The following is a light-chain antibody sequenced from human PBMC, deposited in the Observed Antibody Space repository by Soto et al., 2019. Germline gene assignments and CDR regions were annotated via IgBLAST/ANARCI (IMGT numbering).Light chain of an antibody. CDR2: GAS. CDR1: QSVSSSY. Sequence: EIVLTQSAGTLSLSPGERATLSCRASQSVSSSYLAWYQQKPGQAPRLLIYGASSRATGSPDRFSGSGSGTEFTLTISRLEPVDFAVYYCQQYGSSPWTFGQGTKVEIK. V-gene: IGKV3-20*01. J-gene: IGKJ1*01. CDR3: QQYGSSPWT.